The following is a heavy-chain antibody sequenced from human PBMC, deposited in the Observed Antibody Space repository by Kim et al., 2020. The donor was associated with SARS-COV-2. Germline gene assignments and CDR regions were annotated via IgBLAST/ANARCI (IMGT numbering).Heavy chain of an antibody. V-gene: IGHV3-30*02. J-gene: IGHJ4*02. Sequence: AASVKGRFPISRDNSKNTLFLQMNSLRAEDTAVYFCAKRAGYSSSSAYFDFWGQGTLVTVSS. CDR3: AKRAGYSSSSAYFDF. D-gene: IGHD6-6*01.